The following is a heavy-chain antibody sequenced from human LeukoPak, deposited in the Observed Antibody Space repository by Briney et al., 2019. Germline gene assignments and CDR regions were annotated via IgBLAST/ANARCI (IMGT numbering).Heavy chain of an antibody. CDR3: ARSIHGDCSSTSCYGENWFDP. J-gene: IGHJ5*02. V-gene: IGHV1-2*02. Sequence: ASVKVSCKASGYTFTGYYMHWVRQAPGQGLEWMGWINPNSGGTNYAQKFQGRVTMTRDTSISTAYMELSSLRSEDTAVYYCARSIHGDCSSTSCYGENWFDPWGQGTLVTVSS. CDR2: INPNSGGT. D-gene: IGHD2-2*01. CDR1: GYTFTGYY.